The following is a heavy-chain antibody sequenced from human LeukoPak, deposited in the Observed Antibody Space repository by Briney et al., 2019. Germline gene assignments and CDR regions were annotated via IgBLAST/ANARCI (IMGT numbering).Heavy chain of an antibody. D-gene: IGHD6-13*01. Sequence: GGSLRLSWAASGFTVSSNYMNWVRQAPGRGLEWDSVIYNGGSTYYVDSVKGRFTISRDTSKNTLYLLMNSLRAEDTAVYFCARSKPPAVKDYYGLDVWGQGTTVTVSS. CDR3: ARSKPPAVKDYYGLDV. CDR1: GFTVSSNY. J-gene: IGHJ6*02. CDR2: IYNGGST. V-gene: IGHV3-66*01.